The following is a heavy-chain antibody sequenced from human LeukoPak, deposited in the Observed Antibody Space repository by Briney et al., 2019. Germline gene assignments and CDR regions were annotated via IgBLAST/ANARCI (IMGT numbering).Heavy chain of an antibody. V-gene: IGHV4-34*01. CDR1: GGSFSGYY. CDR2: INHSGST. CDR3: ARDLKDYGDHDWFDP. Sequence: KPSETLSLTCAVYGGSFSGYYWSWIRQPPGKGLEWIGEINHSGSTNYNPSLKSRVTISVDTSKNQFSLNLNSVTAADTAVYYCARDLKDYGDHDWFDPWGQGTLVTVSS. D-gene: IGHD4-17*01. J-gene: IGHJ5*02.